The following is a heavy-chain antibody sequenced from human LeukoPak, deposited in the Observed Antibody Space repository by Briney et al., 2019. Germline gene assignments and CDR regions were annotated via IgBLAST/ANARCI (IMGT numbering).Heavy chain of an antibody. CDR2: ISWNSGSI. CDR3: AKDIAAAGTGFDY. Sequence: GGPLRLSCAASGFTFDDYAMHWVRQAPGKGLEWVSGISWNSGSIGYADSVKGRFTISRDNAKNSLYLQMNSLRAEDMALYYCAKDIAAAGTGFDYWGQGTLVTVSS. CDR1: GFTFDDYA. D-gene: IGHD6-13*01. J-gene: IGHJ4*02. V-gene: IGHV3-9*03.